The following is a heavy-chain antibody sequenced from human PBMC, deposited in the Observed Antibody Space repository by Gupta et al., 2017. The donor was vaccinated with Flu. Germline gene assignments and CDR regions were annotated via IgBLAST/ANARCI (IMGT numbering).Heavy chain of an antibody. CDR1: GFTFTSNW. V-gene: IGHV5-51*03. D-gene: IGHD1-1*01. CDR2: IYPGDSDT. CDR3: AKRRPYDTSRGFDY. J-gene: IGHJ4*02. Sequence: EVQLVQSGAEVKKPGESLKISCTGSGFTFTSNWIGWVRQMPGKGLEWMGIIYPGDSDTRYSPSFQGQVTISADKSINTAYLQWSSLKTSDTAMYYCAKRRPYDTSRGFDYWGQGTLVTVSS.